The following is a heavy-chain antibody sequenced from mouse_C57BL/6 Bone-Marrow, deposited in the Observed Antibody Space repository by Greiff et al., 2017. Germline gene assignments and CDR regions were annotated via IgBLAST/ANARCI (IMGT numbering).Heavy chain of an antibody. J-gene: IGHJ2*01. CDR2: IYPGSGST. CDR3: ARIFLLEGLDY. CDR1: GYTFTSYW. Sequence: VQLQQPGAELVKPGASVKMSCTASGYTFTSYWITWVKQRPGQGLEWLGDIYPGSGSTNYNAKFKSKATLTVDTSSSTDYMQLSSLKSEDSAGYYCARIFLLEGLDYWGQGTTLTVSS. D-gene: IGHD1-1*01. V-gene: IGHV1-55*01.